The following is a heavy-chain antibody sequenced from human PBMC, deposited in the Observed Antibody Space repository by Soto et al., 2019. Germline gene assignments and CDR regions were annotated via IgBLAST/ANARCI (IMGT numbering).Heavy chain of an antibody. D-gene: IGHD6-19*01. CDR3: ARVPLPSLAVADVYYFDY. CDR2: VFYSGST. V-gene: IGHV4-61*01. J-gene: IGHJ4*02. Sequence: SETLSLTCTVSGGSVRSGRYYWSWIRQPPGKGLEWIGYVFYSGSTRYNPSLNSRVTISVDTSKNQFSLKLTSVTAADTAMYYCARVPLPSLAVADVYYFDYWGQGTMVTVYS. CDR1: GGSVRSGRYY.